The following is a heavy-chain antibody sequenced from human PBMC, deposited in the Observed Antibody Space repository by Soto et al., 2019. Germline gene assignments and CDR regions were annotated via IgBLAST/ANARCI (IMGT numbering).Heavy chain of an antibody. Sequence: EVQLVESGGGLVQPGGSLRLSCAASGFTFSTSWVNWVRQAPGKGLEWVANINPDGSAQYYVDSVKGRFTISRDNAKNSLFPQMNSLRADDTAVYYCTRISRGPPSDHWGQGNLVTVSS. CDR3: TRISRGPPSDH. CDR2: INPDGSAQ. D-gene: IGHD3-10*01. V-gene: IGHV3-7*03. J-gene: IGHJ4*02. CDR1: GFTFSTSW.